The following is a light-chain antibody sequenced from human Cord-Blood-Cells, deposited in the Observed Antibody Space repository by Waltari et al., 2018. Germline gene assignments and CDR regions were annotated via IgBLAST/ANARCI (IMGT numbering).Light chain of an antibody. Sequence: QSALTQPASVSGSPGQSITISCTGTSSDVGGYNYVSWYQQHPGKAPKLMIYDVSKTPSGISNRFSGSKSGNTASLTISGLQAEDEADYYYSSYTSSSTFVFGGGTKLTVL. J-gene: IGLJ3*02. CDR2: DVS. CDR1: SSDVGGYNY. CDR3: SSYTSSSTFV. V-gene: IGLV2-14*01.